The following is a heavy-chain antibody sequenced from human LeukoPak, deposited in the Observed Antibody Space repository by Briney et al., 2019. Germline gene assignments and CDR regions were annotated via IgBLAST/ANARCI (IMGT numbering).Heavy chain of an antibody. J-gene: IGHJ3*02. CDR1: GFTFRSYA. CDR2: ISGSGGST. D-gene: IGHD1-7*01. V-gene: IGHV3-23*01. CDR3: AKEPIWNYKVSDAFAI. Sequence: GGSLRLSCAASGFTFRSYAMSWVRQAPGKGQEWVSAISGSGGSTYYADSVKGRFTISRDNSKNTLYLQMNSLRAEDTAVYYCAKEPIWNYKVSDAFAIWGQGTMVTVSS.